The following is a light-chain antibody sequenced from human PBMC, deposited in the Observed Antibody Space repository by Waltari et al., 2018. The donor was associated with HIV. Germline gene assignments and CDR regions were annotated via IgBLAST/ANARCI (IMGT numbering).Light chain of an antibody. CDR1: QTLVHSYGNTY. V-gene: IGKV2-24*01. J-gene: IGKJ2*01. Sequence: DIVMTQTPPSVPVSVTQQASVSCRPSQTLVHSYGNTYLTWHQQMPGQPPRLLIYMISNRFTGVPNRVSCSVAVTDFTLKIRRVQSYDRGIYYCTQATPSPPTFGEDTTQDI. CDR3: TQATPSPPT. CDR2: MIS.